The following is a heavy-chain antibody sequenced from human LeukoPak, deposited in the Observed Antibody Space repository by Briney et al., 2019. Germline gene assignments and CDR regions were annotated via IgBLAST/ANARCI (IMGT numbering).Heavy chain of an antibody. Sequence: GGSLRLSCAASGFTFSSYGMHWVRQAPGKGLEWVAFIRYDGSNKYYADSVKGRFTISRDNSKNTLYLQMNSLRAEDTAVYYCAKDAACSGGSRYSAGDYWGQGTLVTVSS. D-gene: IGHD2-15*01. CDR3: AKDAACSGGSRYSAGDY. CDR1: GFTFSSYG. J-gene: IGHJ4*02. CDR2: IRYDGSNK. V-gene: IGHV3-30*02.